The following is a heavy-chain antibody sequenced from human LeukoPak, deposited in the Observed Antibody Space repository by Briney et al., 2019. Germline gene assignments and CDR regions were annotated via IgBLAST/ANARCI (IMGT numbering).Heavy chain of an antibody. D-gene: IGHD3-3*01. CDR3: ATAAVHSSVSGYSRAYYFDY. CDR1: GYTLTGLS. V-gene: IGHV1-24*01. J-gene: IGHJ4*02. CDR2: FDPEDGET. Sequence: GASVKVSCKVSGYTLTGLSMHWVRQAPGKGLEWMGGFDPEDGETIYAQKFQGRVTMTEDTSTDTAYMELSSLRSEDTAVYYCATAAVHSSVSGYSRAYYFDYWGQGTLVTVSS.